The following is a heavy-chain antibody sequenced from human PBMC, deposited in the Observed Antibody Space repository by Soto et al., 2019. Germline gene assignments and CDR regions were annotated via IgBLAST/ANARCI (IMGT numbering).Heavy chain of an antibody. Sequence: GGSLRLSCAASGFTFSSYGMHWVRQAPGKGLEWVAVIWYDGSNKYYADSVKGRFTISRDNSKNTLYLQMNSLRAEDTAVYYRARDDNLLGGDCSGGSCFGVDVWGQGTTVTVSS. CDR1: GFTFSSYG. D-gene: IGHD2-15*01. CDR2: IWYDGSNK. J-gene: IGHJ6*02. CDR3: ARDDNLLGGDCSGGSCFGVDV. V-gene: IGHV3-33*01.